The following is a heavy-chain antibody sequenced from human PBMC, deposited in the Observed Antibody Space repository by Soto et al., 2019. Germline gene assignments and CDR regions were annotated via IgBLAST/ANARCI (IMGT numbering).Heavy chain of an antibody. J-gene: IGHJ4*02. CDR3: ARLPKGSLVTA. CDR1: VFSFSDHS. CDR2: ISSSGDNI. Sequence: GGSLRLSCVGSVFSFSDHSMNWVRRAPGKGLQWVSYISSSGDNIHYADSVKGRFTVSRDNAKNTLFLRMNSLRDDDTAMYYCARLPKGSLVTAWGQGTMLTVSS. V-gene: IGHV3-48*02. D-gene: IGHD2-21*02.